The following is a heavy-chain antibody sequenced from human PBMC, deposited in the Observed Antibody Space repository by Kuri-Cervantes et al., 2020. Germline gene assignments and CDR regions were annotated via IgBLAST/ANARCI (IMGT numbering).Heavy chain of an antibody. CDR2: IYHSGST. Sequence: SETLSLTCAVSGYSISSGYYWGWIRQPPGKGLEWIGSIYHSGSTYYNPSLKSRVTISIDTSKNQFSLKLSSVTAADTAVYYCARAYSNHNHFDYWGQGTLVTVSS. D-gene: IGHD4-11*01. CDR1: GYSISSGYY. CDR3: ARAYSNHNHFDY. V-gene: IGHV4-38-2*01. J-gene: IGHJ4*02.